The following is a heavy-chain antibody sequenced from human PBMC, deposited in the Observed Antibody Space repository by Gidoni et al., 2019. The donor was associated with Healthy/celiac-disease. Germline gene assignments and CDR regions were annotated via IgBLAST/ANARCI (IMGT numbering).Heavy chain of an antibody. CDR2: IWYDGSNK. Sequence: QVQLVESGGGVVQPGRSLRLSCAASGFTFSSYGMHWVRQAPGKGLEWVAVIWYDGSNKDYADSVKGRFTISRDNSKNTLYLQMNSLRAEDTAVYYCARDRRSRGMDVWGQGTTVTVSS. CDR3: ARDRRSRGMDV. V-gene: IGHV3-33*01. J-gene: IGHJ6*02. D-gene: IGHD3-10*01. CDR1: GFTFSSYG.